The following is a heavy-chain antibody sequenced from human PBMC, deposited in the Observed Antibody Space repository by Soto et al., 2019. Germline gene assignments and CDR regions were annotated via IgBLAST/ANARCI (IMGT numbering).Heavy chain of an antibody. CDR2: IDAGNDDT. CDR1: GYTLTNYA. D-gene: IGHD6-19*01. J-gene: IGHJ5*01. V-gene: IGHV1-3*01. CDR3: ARGSSGLSFVDS. Sequence: QVQLVQSGAEVKKPGASVKGSCKASGYTLTNYAMYWVRQAPGQRLEWMGWIDAGNDDTKYSQKFQGRVTITRDTSASTDYMYLSSLISEDTAVYYCARGSSGLSFVDSWGQGTLVTVSS.